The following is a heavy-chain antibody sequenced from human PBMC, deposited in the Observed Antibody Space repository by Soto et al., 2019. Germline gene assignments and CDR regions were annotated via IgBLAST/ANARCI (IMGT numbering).Heavy chain of an antibody. CDR2: INPKNGDT. J-gene: IGHJ4*02. CDR1: GYIFTDYY. V-gene: IGHV1-2*04. D-gene: IGHD3-22*01. CDR3: ARDQGNSSIWPIDF. Sequence: GASVKVSCKTSGYIFTDYYIHWIRQAPGQGLEWMGYINPKNGDTTYEQKFQDWVTMTRDTSVNTAYIDLRSLRFNDTAVYYCARDQGNSSIWPIDFWGQGSQVTVFS.